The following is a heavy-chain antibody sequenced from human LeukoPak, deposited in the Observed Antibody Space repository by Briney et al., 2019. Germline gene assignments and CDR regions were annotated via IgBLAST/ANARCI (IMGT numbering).Heavy chain of an antibody. Sequence: AGGSLRLSCAASGFTFSSYAMSWVRQAPGKGLEWVSAISGSGGSTYYADSVKGRFTISRDNSKNTLYLQMNSLRAEDTAIYYCATLLGDATIYDYWGQGTLVTVSS. CDR3: ATLLGDATIYDY. J-gene: IGHJ4*02. D-gene: IGHD2-8*01. V-gene: IGHV3-23*01. CDR1: GFTFSSYA. CDR2: ISGSGGST.